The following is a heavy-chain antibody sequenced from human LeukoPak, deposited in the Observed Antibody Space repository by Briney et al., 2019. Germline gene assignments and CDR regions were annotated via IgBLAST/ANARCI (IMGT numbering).Heavy chain of an antibody. CDR1: GFTFGDYA. V-gene: IGHV3-49*03. CDR3: TRAYLPKYSSSFWYFDY. Sequence: GGSLRLSCTAFGFTFGDYAMSWFRQAPGKGLEWVGFIRSKAYGGTTEYAASVKGRFTISRDDSKSIAYLQMNSLKTEDTAVYYCTRAYLPKYSSSFWYFDYWGQGTLVTVSS. CDR2: IRSKAYGGTT. J-gene: IGHJ4*02. D-gene: IGHD6-13*01.